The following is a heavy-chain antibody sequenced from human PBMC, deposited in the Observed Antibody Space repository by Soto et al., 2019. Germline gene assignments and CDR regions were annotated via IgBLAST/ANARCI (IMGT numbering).Heavy chain of an antibody. J-gene: IGHJ4*02. CDR1: GFTFNQAW. CDR3: NSYGSGDY. Sequence: PGGSLRLSCAASGFTFNQAWMNWVRQAPGKGLEWVGHIKRKTDGGTTDYAAPVKGRFTISRDDSKNTVFLQMNSLKTEDTAVYYCNSYGSGDYWGQGTLVTVSS. D-gene: IGHD3-10*01. CDR2: IKRKTDGGTT. V-gene: IGHV3-15*07.